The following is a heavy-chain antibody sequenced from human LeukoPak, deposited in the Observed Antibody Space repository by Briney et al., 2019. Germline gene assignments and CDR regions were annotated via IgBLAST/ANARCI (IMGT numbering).Heavy chain of an antibody. J-gene: IGHJ6*02. CDR3: ARDLTITIFGVVTHYYYYYGMDV. D-gene: IGHD3-3*01. CDR2: ISAYNGNT. Sequence: ASVKVSCKASGYTFTNYGISWVRQAPGQGLEWLGWISAYNGNTHYAQKFQGRVTMTTDTSTSTAYMELRSLRSDDTAVYYCARDLTITIFGVVTHYYYYYGMDVWGQGTTVTVSS. CDR1: GYTFTNYG. V-gene: IGHV1-18*01.